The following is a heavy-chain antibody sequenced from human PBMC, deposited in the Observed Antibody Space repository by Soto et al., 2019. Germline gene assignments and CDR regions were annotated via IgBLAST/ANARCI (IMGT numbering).Heavy chain of an antibody. V-gene: IGHV1-2*04. CDR3: PRESIAVNGSGAYYYYGMDV. CDR2: INPNSGGT. CDR1: GYTFTGYY. Sequence: ASVKVSCKASGYTFTGYYMHWVRQAPGQGLEGMGWINPNSGGTNYAQKLQGWLTMTRHTPISTASVELSKQRSDHTHVYEFPRESIAVNGSGAYYYYGMDVWGQGTTVTVSS. J-gene: IGHJ6*02. D-gene: IGHD6-19*01.